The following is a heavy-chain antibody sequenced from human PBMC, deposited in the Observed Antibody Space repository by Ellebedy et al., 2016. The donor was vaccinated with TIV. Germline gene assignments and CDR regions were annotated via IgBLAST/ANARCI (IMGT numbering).Heavy chain of an antibody. CDR3: ARGTTRP. J-gene: IGHJ5*02. CDR1: GGSFSGYY. V-gene: IGHV4-59*01. CDR2: IYYSGST. Sequence: SETLSLTXAVYGGSFSGYYWSWIRQPPGKGLEWIGYIYYSGSTNYNPSLKSRVTISVDTSKNQFSLKLSSVTAADTAVYYCARGTTRPWGQGTLATVSS. D-gene: IGHD1-7*01.